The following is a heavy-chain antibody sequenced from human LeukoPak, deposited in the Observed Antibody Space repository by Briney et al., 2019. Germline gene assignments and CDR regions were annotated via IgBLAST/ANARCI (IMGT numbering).Heavy chain of an antibody. CDR3: AKDQSNSGPFGMDV. CDR2: ISGSGGST. J-gene: IGHJ6*04. Sequence: GGSLRLSCAASGFTFSSYAMSWVRQTPGKGLEWVSAISGSGGSTYYADSVKGRFTISRDNSKNTLYLQMNSLRAEDTAVYYCAKDQSNSGPFGMDVWGKGTTVTASS. D-gene: IGHD6-19*01. CDR1: GFTFSSYA. V-gene: IGHV3-23*01.